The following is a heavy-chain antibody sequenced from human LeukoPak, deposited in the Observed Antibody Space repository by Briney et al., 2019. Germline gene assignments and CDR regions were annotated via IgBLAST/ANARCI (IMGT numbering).Heavy chain of an antibody. V-gene: IGHV3-30*18. CDR3: VKPYYGSGRGDWFDP. CDR2: ISFDGGDE. Sequence: GGSLRLSCAASGFTFSSYGMHWVRQAPGKGLEWVAVISFDGGDEFYADSVKGRFNISRDNSKNTLYLQMNSLTNEDASLYYCVKPYYGSGRGDWFDPWGQGTLVTASS. CDR1: GFTFSSYG. D-gene: IGHD3-10*01. J-gene: IGHJ5*02.